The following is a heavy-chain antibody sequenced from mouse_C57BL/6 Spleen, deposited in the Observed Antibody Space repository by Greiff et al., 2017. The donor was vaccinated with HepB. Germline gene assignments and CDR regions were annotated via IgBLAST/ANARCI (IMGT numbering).Heavy chain of an antibody. CDR1: GYTFTDYY. V-gene: IGHV1-76*01. Sequence: QVQLKESGAELVRPGASVKLSCKASGYTFTDYYINWVKQRPGQGLEWIARIYPGSGNTYYNEKFKGKATLTAEKSSSTAYMQLSSLTSEDSAVYFCASEGLRLDYFDYWGQGTTLTVSS. CDR3: ASEGLRLDYFDY. J-gene: IGHJ2*01. CDR2: IYPGSGNT. D-gene: IGHD1-1*01.